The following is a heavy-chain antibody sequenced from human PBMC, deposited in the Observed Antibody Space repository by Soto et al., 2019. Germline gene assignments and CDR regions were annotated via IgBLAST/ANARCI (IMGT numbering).Heavy chain of an antibody. V-gene: IGHV3-23*01. CDR1: GFTFSSDA. CDR3: AKSPRYCTNGLCYPVYYFDY. D-gene: IGHD2-8*01. Sequence: EVQLLESGGGLVQPGGSLRLSCAASGFTFSSDAMSWVRQAPGKGLEWVSGINGGGVSTYYAESVKGRFTISGDNSKNTVYLQMNSLRAEDTAVYYCAKSPRYCTNGLCYPVYYFDYWGQGSLVTVSS. CDR2: INGGGVST. J-gene: IGHJ4*02.